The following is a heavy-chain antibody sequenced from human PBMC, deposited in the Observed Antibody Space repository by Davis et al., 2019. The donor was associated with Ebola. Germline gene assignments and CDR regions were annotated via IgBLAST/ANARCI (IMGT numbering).Heavy chain of an antibody. CDR2: IYPGDSDT. V-gene: IGHV5-51*01. CDR1: GYRSTNYW. CDR3: ATTGGDYFDY. D-gene: IGHD2-8*02. J-gene: IGHJ4*02. Sequence: GESLKISCQASGYRSTNYWIGWVRQMPGKGLEWMGIIYPGDSDTRYSPSFQGQVTISADMSISTAYLQWSSLKASDTAMYYCATTGGDYFDYWGQGALVTVSS.